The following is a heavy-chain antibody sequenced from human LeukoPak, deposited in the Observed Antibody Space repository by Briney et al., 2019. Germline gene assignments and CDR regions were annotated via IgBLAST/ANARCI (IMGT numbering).Heavy chain of an antibody. V-gene: IGHV1-69*13. D-gene: IGHD6-25*01. CDR1: GGTFSSYA. CDR3: AREGAAEAKNLDY. CDR2: IIPIFGTA. Sequence: VKVSRKASGGTFSSYAISWVRQAPGQGLEWMGGIIPIFGTANYAQKFQGRVTITADESTSTAYMELSSLRSEDTAVYFCAREGAAEAKNLDYWGQGTLVIVSS. J-gene: IGHJ4*02.